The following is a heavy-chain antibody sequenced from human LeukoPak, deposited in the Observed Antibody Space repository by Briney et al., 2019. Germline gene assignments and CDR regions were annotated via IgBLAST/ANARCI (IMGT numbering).Heavy chain of an antibody. J-gene: IGHJ6*03. V-gene: IGHV4-4*02. Sequence: PSETLSLTCAVSGGSISSSNWWSWVRQPPGKGLEWIGEIYHSGSTNYNPSLKSRVTISVDTSKNQFSLKLSSVTAADTAVYYCARGSAGLRRITMLGPHENYYYYYMDVWGKGTTVTVSS. CDR2: IYHSGST. CDR3: ARGSAGLRRITMLGPHENYYYYYMDV. CDR1: GGSISSSNW. D-gene: IGHD3-10*02.